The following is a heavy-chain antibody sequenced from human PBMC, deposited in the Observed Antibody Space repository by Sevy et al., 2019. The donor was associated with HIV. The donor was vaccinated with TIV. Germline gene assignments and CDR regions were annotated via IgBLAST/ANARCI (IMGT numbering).Heavy chain of an antibody. J-gene: IGHJ3*02. Sequence: ASVKVSCKASGDSFISYYFHWVRQAPGQGLEWMGIINPSGGSTSYAQKFQDRVTMTRDASTNTVYMELSSLTSEDTAVHLCARETGSSFSYDGSGYRDAFDIWGQGIMVTVSS. D-gene: IGHD3-22*01. CDR1: GDSFISYY. CDR3: ARETGSSFSYDGSGYRDAFDI. CDR2: INPSGGST. V-gene: IGHV1-46*03.